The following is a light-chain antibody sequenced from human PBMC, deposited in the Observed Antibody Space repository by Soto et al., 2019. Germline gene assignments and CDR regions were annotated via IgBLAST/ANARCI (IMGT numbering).Light chain of an antibody. CDR3: QQYNDNWT. CDR2: KAS. Sequence: DIQMTQSPSTLSASVGDRVTITCRASQSISSWLAWYQQKPGKAPKLLIYKASTLQSGVPSRFSGSGSGTEFPLAISSRQPDDSATYYCQQYNDNWTFGQGTKVEIK. V-gene: IGKV1-5*03. J-gene: IGKJ1*01. CDR1: QSISSW.